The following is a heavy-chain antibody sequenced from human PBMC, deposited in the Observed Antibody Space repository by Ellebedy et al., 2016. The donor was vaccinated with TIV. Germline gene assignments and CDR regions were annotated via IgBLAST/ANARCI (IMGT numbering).Heavy chain of an antibody. CDR1: GFIFSTYS. V-gene: IGHV3-48*01. J-gene: IGHJ3*02. CDR3: ARTYFDSGGSDAFDI. CDR2: ISSSSSTI. D-gene: IGHD3-22*01. Sequence: GESLKISCAASGFIFSTYSMNWVRQAPGKGLEWVSYISSSSSTIYYADSVKGRFTISRDNAKNSLYLQMNSLRAEDTAVYYCARTYFDSGGSDAFDIWGQGTMVTVSS.